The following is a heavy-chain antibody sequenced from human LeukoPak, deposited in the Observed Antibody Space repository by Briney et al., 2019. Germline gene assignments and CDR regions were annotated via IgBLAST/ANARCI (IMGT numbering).Heavy chain of an antibody. V-gene: IGHV1-3*01. D-gene: IGHD2-2*01. Sequence: ASVKVSCKASGYTFTSYAMHWVRQAPGQRLEWMGWINAGNGNTKYSQKFQGRVTITRDTSASTAYMELSSLRSEDTAVYYCARGSIVVVPAALEFDYWGQGILVTVSS. CDR2: INAGNGNT. CDR1: GYTFTSYA. CDR3: ARGSIVVVPAALEFDY. J-gene: IGHJ4*02.